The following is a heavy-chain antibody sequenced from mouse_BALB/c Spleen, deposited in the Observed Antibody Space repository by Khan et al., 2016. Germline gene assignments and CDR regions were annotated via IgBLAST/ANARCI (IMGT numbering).Heavy chain of an antibody. V-gene: IGHV14-3*02. J-gene: IGHJ3*01. CDR1: GFNIKDTY. CDR2: IDPANGNT. CDR3: ARSPYDCGVGFAY. Sequence: VQLKQSGAELVKPGASVKLSCTASGFNIKDTYMHWVKQRPEQGLEWIGRIDPANGNTKYDPKFQGKATITADTSSNTAYLQLSSLTSEDTAVYYCARSPYDCGVGFAYWGQGTLVTVSA. D-gene: IGHD2-4*01.